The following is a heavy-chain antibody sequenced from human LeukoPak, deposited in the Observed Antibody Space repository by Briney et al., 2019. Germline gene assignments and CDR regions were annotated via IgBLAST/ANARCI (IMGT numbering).Heavy chain of an antibody. Sequence: SETLSLTCAVYGGSFSGYYWSWIRQPPGKGLEWIGEINHSGSTNYNPSLKSRVTISVDTSKNQFSLKLSSVTAADTAVYYCARQDTAMVYFDYWGQGTLVTVSS. CDR2: INHSGST. D-gene: IGHD5-18*01. CDR1: GGSFSGYY. CDR3: ARQDTAMVYFDY. J-gene: IGHJ4*02. V-gene: IGHV4-34*01.